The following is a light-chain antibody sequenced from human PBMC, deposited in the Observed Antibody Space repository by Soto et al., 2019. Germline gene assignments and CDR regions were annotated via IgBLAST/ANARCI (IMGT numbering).Light chain of an antibody. J-gene: IGKJ1*01. CDR2: KAS. CDR1: QSISSY. V-gene: IGKV1-39*01. Sequence: DIQMTQSPSSLSASVVDRVTITFRASQSISSYLNWYQQKPGKAPKLLIYKASTLKSGDPSRFSGSGSGTEFTLTISSLQPEDFATYYCQQSYSTPRTFGQGTKVDIK. CDR3: QQSYSTPRT.